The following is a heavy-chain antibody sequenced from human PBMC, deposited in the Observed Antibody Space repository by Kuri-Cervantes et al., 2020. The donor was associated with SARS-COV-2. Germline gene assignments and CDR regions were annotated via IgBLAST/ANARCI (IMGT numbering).Heavy chain of an antibody. CDR1: GGSISSYY. CDR2: ICYSGST. CDR3: ERLGTYDSSGYGDY. D-gene: IGHD3-22*01. J-gene: IGHJ4*02. V-gene: IGHV4-59*12. Sequence: SETLSLTCTVSGGSISSYYWSWIRQPPGKGLEWIGYICYSGSTNYNPSLKSRVTISVDTSKNQFSLKLSSVTAADPAVYYCERLGTYDSSGYGDYWGQGTLVTVSS.